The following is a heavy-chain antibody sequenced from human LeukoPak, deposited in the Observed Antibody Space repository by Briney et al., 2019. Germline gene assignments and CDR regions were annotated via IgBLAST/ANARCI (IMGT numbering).Heavy chain of an antibody. CDR1: GYTLTSYG. D-gene: IGHD3-3*01. CDR3: ARGGENYDFWSGYQNWFDP. CDR2: INTYNGNT. Sequence: ASVKVSCKASGYTLTSYGISWVRQAPGQGLEWMGWINTYNGNTKYAQKFQGRVTMTRDMSTSTVYMELSSLRSEDTAVYYCARGGENYDFWSGYQNWFDPWGQGTLVTVSS. J-gene: IGHJ5*02. V-gene: IGHV1-18*01.